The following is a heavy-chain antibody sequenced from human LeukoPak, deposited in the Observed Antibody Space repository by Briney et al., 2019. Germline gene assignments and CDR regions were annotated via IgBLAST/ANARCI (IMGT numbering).Heavy chain of an antibody. Sequence: SVKVSCKASGGTFSSYAISWVRQAPGQGLEWMGGTIPIFGTANYAQKFQGRVTITADKSTSTAYMELSSLRSEDTAVYYCAREWFGEFIGGYYFDYWGQGTLVTVSS. CDR1: GGTFSSYA. CDR2: TIPIFGTA. D-gene: IGHD3-10*01. V-gene: IGHV1-69*06. CDR3: AREWFGEFIGGYYFDY. J-gene: IGHJ4*02.